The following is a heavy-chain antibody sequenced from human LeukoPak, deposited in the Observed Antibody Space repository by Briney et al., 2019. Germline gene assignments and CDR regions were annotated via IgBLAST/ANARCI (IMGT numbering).Heavy chain of an antibody. V-gene: IGHV1-18*01. D-gene: IGHD6-13*01. CDR3: ATYSSSWYANDY. CDR2: ISAYNGNT. J-gene: IGHJ4*02. Sequence: ASVKVSCKASGYTFTSHGISWVRQAPGQGLEWMGWISAYNGNTNYAQKLQGRVTMTTDTSTSTAYMELRSLRSDDTAVYYCATYSSSWYANDYWGQGTLVTVSS. CDR1: GYTFTSHG.